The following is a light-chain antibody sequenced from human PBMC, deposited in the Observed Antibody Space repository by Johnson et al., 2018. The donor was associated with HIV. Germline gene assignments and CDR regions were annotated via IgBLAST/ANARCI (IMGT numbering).Light chain of an antibody. CDR2: ENN. V-gene: IGLV1-51*02. J-gene: IGLJ1*01. CDR1: SSNIGSNF. CDR3: GTWDSSLSAGYV. Sequence: QSVLTQSPSVSAAPGQKVTISCSGSSSNIGSNFVSWYQQLPGTAPKVLIYENNKRPSGIPARFSGSKSGPSATLGITGLQTGDEAGYYCGTWDSSLSAGYVFGTGTKVTVL.